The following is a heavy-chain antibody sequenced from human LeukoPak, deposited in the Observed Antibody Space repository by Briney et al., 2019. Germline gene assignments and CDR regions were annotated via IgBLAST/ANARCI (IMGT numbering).Heavy chain of an antibody. J-gene: IGHJ4*02. CDR2: IFPDDSDT. Sequence: GESLNISCKGSGFSFTTYWIGWVRQMPGKGLEWMGMIFPDDSDTRYSPSFQGQVTISADKSIATAYLQWSSLEASDTAMYYCAMTYSSTWYGAYWGQGALVTVSS. V-gene: IGHV5-51*01. CDR1: GFSFTTYW. D-gene: IGHD6-13*01. CDR3: AMTYSSTWYGAY.